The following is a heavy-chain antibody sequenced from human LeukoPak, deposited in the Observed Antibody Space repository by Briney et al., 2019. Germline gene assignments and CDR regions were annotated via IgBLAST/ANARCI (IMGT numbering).Heavy chain of an antibody. CDR2: IWYDGSNK. CDR3: VRDLGGTTSRFDY. Sequence: PGGSLRLSCAASGFTFSSYGMHWVRQAPGKGLEWVAVIWYDGSNKYYADSVKGRFTISRDNSKNTLYLQMNSLGAEDTAVYYCVRDLGGTTSRFDYWGQGTLVTVSS. D-gene: IGHD1-7*01. V-gene: IGHV3-33*01. J-gene: IGHJ4*02. CDR1: GFTFSSYG.